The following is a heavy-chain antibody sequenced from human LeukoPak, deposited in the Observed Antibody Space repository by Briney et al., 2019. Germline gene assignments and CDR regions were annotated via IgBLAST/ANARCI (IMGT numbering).Heavy chain of an antibody. CDR1: GFSISGYA. J-gene: IGHJ5*02. V-gene: IGHV3-23*01. CDR2: INSNGNT. Sequence: GAPLRLSCAASGFSISGYAMSWVRQAPGKGLEWVSGINSNGNTYNADSVKGRFTISRDNSKNTLYLQMNSLRVEDTAVYYCAKDQVGWTSSRFDPWGQGTVVTVSS. D-gene: IGHD6-6*01. CDR3: AKDQVGWTSSRFDP.